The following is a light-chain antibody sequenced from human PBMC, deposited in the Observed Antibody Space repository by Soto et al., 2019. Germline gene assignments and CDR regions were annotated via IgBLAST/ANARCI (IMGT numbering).Light chain of an antibody. CDR1: QDISRS. V-gene: IGKV1-39*01. CDR2: AAS. CDR3: QQSYVTTWT. Sequence: IPMNQSPSSLSASIGHTFTISCWASQDISRSLNWYQHKSGKAPKLLIYAASGLHSGVPSRFSGSGSGTDFTLTISSLQHEDFATYYCQQSYVTTWTFGQGTKVDI. J-gene: IGKJ1*01.